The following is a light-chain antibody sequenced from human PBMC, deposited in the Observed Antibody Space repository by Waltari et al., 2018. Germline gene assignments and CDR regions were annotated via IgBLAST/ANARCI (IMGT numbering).Light chain of an antibody. J-gene: IGKJ4*02. Sequence: DIQLTQSPSSLSASVGERVTITCRASQAISNSLAWYQQKPGKAPKVLLYRASTLESGVPSRCSGSGTGTDYTLTISSLQPEDFATYYCQQYAATPLTFGGGTKVEIK. CDR1: QAISNS. CDR2: RAS. CDR3: QQYAATPLT. V-gene: IGKV1-NL1*01.